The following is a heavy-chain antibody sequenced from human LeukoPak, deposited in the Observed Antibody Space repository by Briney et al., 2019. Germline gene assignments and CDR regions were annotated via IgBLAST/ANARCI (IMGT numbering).Heavy chain of an antibody. D-gene: IGHD2-2*01. J-gene: IGHJ5*02. V-gene: IGHV3-21*06. Sequence: GGSLRLSCVASGFTFGDYTMSWVRPAPGEGLEWVSSISSSSTYIHYGDSVRGRFTISRDNAKNSLYLQMDSLRAEDTAVYCCARERCSSATCYWFDPLGQGTLVTVSS. CDR3: ARERCSSATCYWFDP. CDR2: ISSSSTYI. CDR1: GFTFGDYT.